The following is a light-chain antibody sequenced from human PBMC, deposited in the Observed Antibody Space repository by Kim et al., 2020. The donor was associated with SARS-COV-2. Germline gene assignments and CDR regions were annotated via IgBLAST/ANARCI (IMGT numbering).Light chain of an antibody. J-gene: IGKJ5*01. CDR2: GAS. V-gene: IGKV3-20*01. Sequence: IVLTQSPGTLSLSPGERATLSCRASQSVSNNYLAWYQQKPGQAPRILIHGASTRATGIPDRFSGSGSGTDVTLTISRLEPEDFAVYYCQKYGGSPRITVGEGTRLEIK. CDR3: QKYGGSPRIT. CDR1: QSVSNNY.